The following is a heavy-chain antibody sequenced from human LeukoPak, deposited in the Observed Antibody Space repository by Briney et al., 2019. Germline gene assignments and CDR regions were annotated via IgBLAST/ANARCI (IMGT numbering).Heavy chain of an antibody. J-gene: IGHJ3*02. D-gene: IGHD2-15*01. CDR2: IYSGGST. Sequence: PGGSLRLSCAASGFTVSSNYMSWVRQAPGKGLEWVSVIYSGGSTYYADSVKGRFTISRDNSKNTLYLQMNSLTDEDTAVYYCAREGVGYPDAFDIWGQGTMVTVSS. CDR1: GFTVSSNY. CDR3: AREGVGYPDAFDI. V-gene: IGHV3-53*05.